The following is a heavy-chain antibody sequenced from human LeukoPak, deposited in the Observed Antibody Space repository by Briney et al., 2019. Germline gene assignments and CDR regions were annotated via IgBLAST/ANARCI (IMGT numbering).Heavy chain of an antibody. V-gene: IGHV4-34*01. D-gene: IGHD6-19*01. CDR3: ARGRKTGYSSGWSDY. Sequence: SETLSLTCAVYGGSFSGYYWSWIRQPTGKGLEWIGEINHSGSTNYNPSLKSRVTISVDTSKNQFSLKLSSVTAADTAVYYCARGRKTGYSSGWSDYWGQGALVTVSS. CDR1: GGSFSGYY. J-gene: IGHJ4*02. CDR2: INHSGST.